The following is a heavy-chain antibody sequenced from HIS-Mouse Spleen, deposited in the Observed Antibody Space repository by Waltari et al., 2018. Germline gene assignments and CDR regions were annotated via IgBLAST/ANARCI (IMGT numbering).Heavy chain of an antibody. CDR1: GCPFGIYA. J-gene: IGHJ3*02. CDR3: ARVNGIAVAGTDAFDI. Sequence: QVQLVESGGGVVQPGRSLRLPCAASGCPFGIYALYWVRQAPGKGLEWVAVISYDGSNKYYADSVKGRFTISRDNSKNTLYLQMNSLRAEDTAVYYCARVNGIAVAGTDAFDIWGQGTMVTVSS. D-gene: IGHD6-19*01. CDR2: ISYDGSNK. V-gene: IGHV3-30-3*01.